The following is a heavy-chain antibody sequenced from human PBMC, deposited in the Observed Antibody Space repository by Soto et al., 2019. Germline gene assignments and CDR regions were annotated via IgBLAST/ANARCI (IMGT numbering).Heavy chain of an antibody. Sequence: EVQLVESGGGLVKPGGSLRLSCAASGFTFSSYSMNWVRQAPGKGLERVSSISRSSSYIYYADSVKGRYTISLDNAKDSLVLQMSSLRAEATAVYYCARDLLAYSNGYGLGSWRRGTLVTVSP. J-gene: IGHJ5*01. D-gene: IGHD5-18*01. CDR3: ARDLLAYSNGYGLGS. CDR1: GFTFSSYS. V-gene: IGHV3-21*01. CDR2: ISRSSSYI.